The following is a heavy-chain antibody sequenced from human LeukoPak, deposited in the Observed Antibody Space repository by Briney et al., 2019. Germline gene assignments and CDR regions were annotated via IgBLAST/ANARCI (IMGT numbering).Heavy chain of an antibody. Sequence: GGSLRLSCAASGFVFSNYAMTWVRQAPGKGLEWISGISGSGGTTKYADSVMGRFSISRDNSKNTLYVQMNSLRAEDTAVYYCARVTSGEFADYWGQGTLVTVSS. J-gene: IGHJ4*02. CDR1: GFVFSNYA. V-gene: IGHV3-23*01. D-gene: IGHD3-10*01. CDR3: ARVTSGEFADY. CDR2: ISGSGGTT.